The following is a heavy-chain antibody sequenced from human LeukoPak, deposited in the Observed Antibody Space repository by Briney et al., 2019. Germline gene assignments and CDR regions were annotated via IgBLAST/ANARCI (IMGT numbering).Heavy chain of an antibody. D-gene: IGHD3-22*01. V-gene: IGHV4-31*03. CDR3: ARGWEYYYDSSGPLDAFDI. Sequence: PSETLSLTCTVSGGSLSSGGYYWSWIRQHPGKGLEWIGYIYYSGSTYYNPSLKSRVTISVDTSKNQFSLKLSSVTAADTAVYYCARGWEYYYDSSGPLDAFDIWGQGTMVTVSS. CDR1: GGSLSSGGYY. CDR2: IYYSGST. J-gene: IGHJ3*02.